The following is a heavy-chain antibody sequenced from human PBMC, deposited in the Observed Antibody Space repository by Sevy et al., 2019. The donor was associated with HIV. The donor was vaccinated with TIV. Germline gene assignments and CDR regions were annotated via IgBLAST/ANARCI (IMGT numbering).Heavy chain of an antibody. CDR2: IKSKTDGGTT. J-gene: IGHJ6*02. Sequence: GGSLRLSCAASGFTFSNAWMSWVRQAPGKGLEWVGRIKSKTDGGTTDYAAPVKGRFTISREDSKNTLYLQMNSLKTEDTAVYYCTTPNCSSTSCYPFDYYGMDVWGQGTTVTVSS. V-gene: IGHV3-15*01. CDR3: TTPNCSSTSCYPFDYYGMDV. D-gene: IGHD2-2*01. CDR1: GFTFSNAW.